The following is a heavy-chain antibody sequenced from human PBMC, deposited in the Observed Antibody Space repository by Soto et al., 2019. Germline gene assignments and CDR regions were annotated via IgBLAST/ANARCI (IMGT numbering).Heavy chain of an antibody. J-gene: IGHJ4*02. D-gene: IGHD3-3*01. CDR3: ARDFGHGYYLDY. CDR2: ITDSSDTV. CDR1: GFSLSSYD. V-gene: IGHV3-48*02. Sequence: EVQLVESGGGLVQPGGSLRLSCVASGFSLSSYDMNWVRQAPGKGLEWVSYITDSSDTVHYADSVRGRFTISRDNAESSLYLQMNSLRDEDTAVYFCARDFGHGYYLDYWGRGTLVTVSS.